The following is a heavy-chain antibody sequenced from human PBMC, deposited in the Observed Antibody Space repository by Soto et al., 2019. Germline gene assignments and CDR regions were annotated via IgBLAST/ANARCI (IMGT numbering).Heavy chain of an antibody. CDR2: IDPSDSYT. V-gene: IGHV5-10-1*01. Sequence: PGESLKISCKGSGYSFTSYWISWVRQMPGKGLEWMGRIDPSDSYTNYSPSFQGHVTISADKSISTAYLQWSSLKASDTAMYYCARHPPPGGYCSSTSCYGNYYYYGIDVWGQGTTVTVSS. D-gene: IGHD2-2*01. CDR3: ARHPPPGGYCSSTSCYGNYYYYGIDV. CDR1: GYSFTSYW. J-gene: IGHJ6*02.